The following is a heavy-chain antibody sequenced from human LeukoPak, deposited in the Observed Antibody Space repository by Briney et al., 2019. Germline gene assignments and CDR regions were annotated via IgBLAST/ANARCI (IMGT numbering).Heavy chain of an antibody. V-gene: IGHV1-69*04. Sequence: SVKVSCRASGGTFSSYAISWVRQAPGQGLEWMGRIIPRLDIANSAQSFQGRVTITADKSTSTAYMELSSLRSDDTAVYYCAREWYDILTGYQGFQLDYWGQGSLVTVSS. D-gene: IGHD3-9*01. J-gene: IGHJ4*02. CDR3: AREWYDILTGYQGFQLDY. CDR2: IIPRLDIA. CDR1: GGTFSSYA.